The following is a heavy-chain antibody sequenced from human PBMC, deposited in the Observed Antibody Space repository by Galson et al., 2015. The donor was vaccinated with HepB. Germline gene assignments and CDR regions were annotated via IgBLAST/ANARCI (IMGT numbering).Heavy chain of an antibody. D-gene: IGHD3-10*01. CDR3: ARADSFGSGSYYKWALDY. V-gene: IGHV6-1*01. Sequence: CAISGDSVSSNRAAWNRIRQSPSRGLEWLGRTYYRSKWFNDYAVSVKSRMTINPDTSKNQFSLQLSSVTPEDTAVYFCARADSFGSGSYYKWALDYWGQGTLVTVSS. CDR1: GDSVSSNRAA. CDR2: TYYRSKWFN. J-gene: IGHJ4*02.